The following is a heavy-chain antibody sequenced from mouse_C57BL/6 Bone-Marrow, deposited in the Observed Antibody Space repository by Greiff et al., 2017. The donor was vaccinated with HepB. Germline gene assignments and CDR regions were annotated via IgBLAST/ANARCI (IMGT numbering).Heavy chain of an antibody. CDR1: GFNIKDYY. Sequence: EVQLQQSGAELVRPGASVKLSCTASGFNIKDYYMHWVKQRPEQGLEWIGRIDPEDGDTEYAPKFQGKATMTADTSSNTAYLQLSSLTSADTAVYYCTPSFITTVSRDYWGQGTTLTVSS. CDR2: IDPEDGDT. D-gene: IGHD1-1*01. J-gene: IGHJ2*01. V-gene: IGHV14-1*01. CDR3: TPSFITTVSRDY.